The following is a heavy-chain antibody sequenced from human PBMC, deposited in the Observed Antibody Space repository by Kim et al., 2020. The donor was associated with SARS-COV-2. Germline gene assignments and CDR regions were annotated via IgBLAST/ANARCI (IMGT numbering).Heavy chain of an antibody. J-gene: IGHJ3*02. CDR3: ARLGSLAVLAFDI. V-gene: IGHV5-51*01. Sequence: SPSFQGQVTISADKSISTAYLQWSSLKASDTAMYYCARLGSLAVLAFDIWGQGTMVTVSS. D-gene: IGHD3-10*01.